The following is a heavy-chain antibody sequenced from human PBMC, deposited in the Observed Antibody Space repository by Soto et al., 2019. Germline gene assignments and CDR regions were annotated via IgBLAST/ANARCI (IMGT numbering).Heavy chain of an antibody. CDR3: ASLRGGENDAFHI. CDR2: INPSGGST. D-gene: IGHD3-10*01. Sequence: ASVKVSCKASGYTFTSYYMHWVRQAPGQGLEWMGIINPSGGSTSYAQKFQGRVTMTRDTSTSTVYMELSSLRSEDTAVYYCASLRGGENDAFHIWGQGTMVTVSS. CDR1: GYTFTSYY. J-gene: IGHJ3*02. V-gene: IGHV1-46*03.